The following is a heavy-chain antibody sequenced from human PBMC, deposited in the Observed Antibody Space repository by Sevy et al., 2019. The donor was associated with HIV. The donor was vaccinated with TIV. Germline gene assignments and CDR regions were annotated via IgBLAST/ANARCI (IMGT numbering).Heavy chain of an antibody. CDR1: GFTFSGYA. D-gene: IGHD2-21*02. CDR3: ARAKLPTHIVVVTAIPNWFDP. V-gene: IGHV3-30-3*01. CDR2: ISYDRSNK. J-gene: IGHJ5*02. Sequence: GGSLRLSCAASGFTFSGYAMHWVRQAPRKGLEWVAVISYDRSNKYYADSVKGRFTISRDNSKNTLYLQMNSLRAEDTAVYYCARAKLPTHIVVVTAIPNWFDPWGQGTLVTVSS.